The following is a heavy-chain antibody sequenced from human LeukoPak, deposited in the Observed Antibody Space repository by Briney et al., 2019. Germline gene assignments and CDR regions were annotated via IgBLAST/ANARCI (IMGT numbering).Heavy chain of an antibody. Sequence: GGSLRLSCAASGFTFSNAWMSWVRQAPGKGLEWVGRIKSKTDGGTTDYAAPVKGRFTISRDDSKNTLYLQMNSLKTEDTAVYYCTTDLIEDYYYMDVWGKGTTVTVSS. V-gene: IGHV3-15*01. J-gene: IGHJ6*03. D-gene: IGHD2-21*01. CDR1: GFTFSNAW. CDR2: IKSKTDGGTT. CDR3: TTDLIEDYYYMDV.